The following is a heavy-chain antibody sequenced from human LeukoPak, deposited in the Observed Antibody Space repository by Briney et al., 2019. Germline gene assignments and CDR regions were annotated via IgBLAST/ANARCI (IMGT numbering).Heavy chain of an antibody. J-gene: IGHJ3*02. V-gene: IGHV4-39*07. Sequence: PSETLSLTCTISGGSISSDYWGWIRQPPGKGLEWIGNIYFGGSTYYNPSLKSRVTISIDTSKKHFSLKLSSVTAADTAVYYCARTVMYYPYDTFDIWGQGTMVAVSS. CDR2: IYFGGST. D-gene: IGHD2-8*01. CDR1: GGSISSDY. CDR3: ARTVMYYPYDTFDI.